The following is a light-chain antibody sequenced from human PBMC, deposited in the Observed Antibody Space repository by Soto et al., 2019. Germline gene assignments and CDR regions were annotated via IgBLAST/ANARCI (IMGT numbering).Light chain of an antibody. Sequence: QSVLTQPPSASGTPGQRVTISCCGSSSNIGSNTVNWYQQLPGTAPTLHVYNNNQRPSGVPDRFSGSKSGTSASLAISGLQSYDEADYYCAAWDDSLNGLVLRTGTKVTVL. CDR2: NNN. V-gene: IGLV1-44*01. CDR3: AAWDDSLNGLV. CDR1: SSNIGSNT. J-gene: IGLJ1*01.